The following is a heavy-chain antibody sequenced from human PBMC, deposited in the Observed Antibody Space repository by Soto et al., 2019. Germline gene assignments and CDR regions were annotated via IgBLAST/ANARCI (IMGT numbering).Heavy chain of an antibody. D-gene: IGHD6-19*01. CDR1: GGSISSGDYY. Sequence: QVQLQESGPGLVKPSQTLSLTCTVSGGSISSGDYYWIWIRQPPGKGLEWIGYIYYSGSTYYNPSLKSRVTISVDTSKIQFSLRLSSVTAADTAVYYCARERPDGCRLDDWGQGNLVTVSS. CDR2: IYYSGST. V-gene: IGHV4-30-4*01. J-gene: IGHJ4*02. CDR3: ARERPDGCRLDD.